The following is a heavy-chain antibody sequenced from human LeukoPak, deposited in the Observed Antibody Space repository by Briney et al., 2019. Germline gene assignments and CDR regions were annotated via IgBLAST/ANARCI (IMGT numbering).Heavy chain of an antibody. J-gene: IGHJ3*02. CDR2: IRSKAYGGTT. CDR3: TRDCSGGSCWGDAFDI. Sequence: GGSLRLPCAASGFTFSTYAMSWVRHAPGKGLEWVGFIRSKAYGGTTEYAASVKSRFSISRDDSKSIAYLQMNSLRTEDTAVFYCTRDCSGGSCWGDAFDIWGQGTMVTVSS. V-gene: IGHV3-49*04. CDR1: GFTFSTYA. D-gene: IGHD2-15*01.